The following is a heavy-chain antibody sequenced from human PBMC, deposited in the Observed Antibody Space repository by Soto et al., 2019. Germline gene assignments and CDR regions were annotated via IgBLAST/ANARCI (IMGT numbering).Heavy chain of an antibody. Sequence: EVQLLESGGGLVQPGGSLRLSCAASGFTCSSYAMSWVRQAPGKGLEWVSAISGSGGSTYYADSVKGRFTISRDNSKNTLYLQMNCLRAEDTAVYYCAKDRHVVKAGTMDYWVQGTLVTVSS. D-gene: IGHD1-7*01. CDR3: AKDRHVVKAGTMDY. CDR2: ISGSGGST. CDR1: GFTCSSYA. V-gene: IGHV3-23*01. J-gene: IGHJ4*02.